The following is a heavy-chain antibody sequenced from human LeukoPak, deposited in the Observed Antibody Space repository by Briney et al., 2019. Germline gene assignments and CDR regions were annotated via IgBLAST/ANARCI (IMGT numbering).Heavy chain of an antibody. V-gene: IGHV1-2*06. CDR3: ARDGEWIGSSGWYPHDY. J-gene: IGHJ4*02. CDR2: INPNSGGT. Sequence: GASVKVSCKASGYTFTSYGISWVRQAPGQGLEWMGRINPNSGGTNYAQKFQGRVTMTRDTSISTAYMELSRLRSDDTAVYYCARDGEWIGSSGWYPHDYWGQGTLVTVSS. D-gene: IGHD6-19*01. CDR1: GYTFTSYG.